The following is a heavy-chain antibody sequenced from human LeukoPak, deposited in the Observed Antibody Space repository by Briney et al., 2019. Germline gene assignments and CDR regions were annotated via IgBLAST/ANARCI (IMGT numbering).Heavy chain of an antibody. CDR1: GFTFSSYA. CDR2: ISGSGGST. V-gene: IGHV3-23*01. CDR3: AKAPLNYYDSSGYYYPFDY. Sequence: GSLRLSCAASGFTFSSYAMSWVRQAPGKGLEWVSAISGSGGSTYHADSVKGRFTISRDNAKNTLYLQMNSLRAEDTAVYYCAKAPLNYYDSSGYYYPFDYWGQGTLVTVSS. J-gene: IGHJ4*02. D-gene: IGHD3-22*01.